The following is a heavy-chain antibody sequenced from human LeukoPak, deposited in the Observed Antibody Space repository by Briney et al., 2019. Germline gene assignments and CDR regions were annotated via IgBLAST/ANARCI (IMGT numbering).Heavy chain of an antibody. CDR3: ARVGGGGSYGTDY. CDR1: GFTLSSYA. V-gene: IGHV3-21*01. CDR2: ISSSSSYI. D-gene: IGHD1-26*01. J-gene: IGHJ4*02. Sequence: PGGSLRLSCAASGFTLSSYAMSWVRQAPGKGLEWVSSISSSSSYIYYADSVKGRFTISRDNAKNSLYLQMNSLRAEDTAVYYCARVGGGGSYGTDYWGQGTLVTVSS.